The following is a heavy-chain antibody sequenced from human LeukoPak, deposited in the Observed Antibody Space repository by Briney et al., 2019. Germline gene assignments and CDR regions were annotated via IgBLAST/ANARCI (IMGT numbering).Heavy chain of an antibody. J-gene: IGHJ5*02. CDR1: GFIFSSYS. V-gene: IGHV3-48*04. D-gene: IGHD3/OR15-3a*01. Sequence: GGSLRLSCAASGFIFSSYSMNWVRQAPGKGLEWVSYISSSSSTIYYADSVKGRFTISRDNAKNSLYLQMNSLRAEDTAVYYCTYLRTPYYNDKWLDPWGQGALVTVSS. CDR2: ISSSSSTI. CDR3: TYLRTPYYNDKWLDP.